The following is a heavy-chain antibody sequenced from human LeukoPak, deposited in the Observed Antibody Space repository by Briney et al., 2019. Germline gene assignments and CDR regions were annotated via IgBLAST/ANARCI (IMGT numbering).Heavy chain of an antibody. D-gene: IGHD2-8*02. CDR2: ISDSGGRT. Sequence: PGGSLRLSCAASGFTFSGFGMHWVRQAPGKGLEWVSGISDSGGRTYYAASVKGRFTISRDNSKNILYLQMNSLTAEDTAVYYCAALLSTGWHNWFDPWGQGTLVTVSS. V-gene: IGHV3-23*01. CDR1: GFTFSGFG. CDR3: AALLSTGWHNWFDP. J-gene: IGHJ5*02.